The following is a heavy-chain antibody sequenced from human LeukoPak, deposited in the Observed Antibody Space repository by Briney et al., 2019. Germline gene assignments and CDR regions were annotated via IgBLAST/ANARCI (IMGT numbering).Heavy chain of an antibody. J-gene: IGHJ4*02. D-gene: IGHD7-27*01. V-gene: IGHV1-18*01. CDR2: ISAYNGNT. CDR1: GYTFTSYG. Sequence: ASVKDSCKASGYTFTSYGISWVRQAPGQGLEWMGWISAYNGNTNYAQKLQGRVTMTTDTSTSTAYMELRSLRSDDTAVYYCASLGGMVTGGPPDYWGQETLVTVSS. CDR3: ASLGGMVTGGPPDY.